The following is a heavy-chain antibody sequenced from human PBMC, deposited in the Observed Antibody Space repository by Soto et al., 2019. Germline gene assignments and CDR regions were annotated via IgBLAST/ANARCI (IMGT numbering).Heavy chain of an antibody. CDR2: INPRSGDT. Sequence: QEQLVQSGAEVKKPGASVKLSCEASGYSFTGYYIHWVRQAPGQGLEWIGWINPRSGDTKYAQRFQGRVTMTRETSITTAYMELTKLTSDDPALYYCARQLAYCGGDCYTEPVDYWCQGPLVTVSS. J-gene: IGHJ4*02. CDR1: GYSFTGYY. D-gene: IGHD2-21*02. CDR3: ARQLAYCGGDCYTEPVDY. V-gene: IGHV1-2*02.